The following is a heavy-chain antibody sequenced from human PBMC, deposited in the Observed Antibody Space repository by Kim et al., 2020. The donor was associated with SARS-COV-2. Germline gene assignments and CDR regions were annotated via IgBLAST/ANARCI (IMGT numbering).Heavy chain of an antibody. J-gene: IGHJ4*02. D-gene: IGHD2-21*02. CDR3: ANPRGGVTDF. Sequence: YADAVKGRFTISGDNSKNTRYLKMNSRRAEDTAVYYCANPRGGVTDFWGQGTLVTVSS. V-gene: IGHV3-23*01.